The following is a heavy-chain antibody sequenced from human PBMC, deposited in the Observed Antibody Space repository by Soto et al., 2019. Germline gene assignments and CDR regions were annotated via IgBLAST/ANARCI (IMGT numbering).Heavy chain of an antibody. J-gene: IGHJ6*02. Sequence: QVQLQESGPGLVKPSQTLSLTCTVSGGSISSGDYYWSWIRQPPGKGLEWIGYIYYSGSTYYNPSLKSRVTISVDTSKNQFSLKLSAVTAADTAVYYCARALYSSFPRYYYYGMDVWGQGTTVTVSS. CDR1: GGSISSGDYY. V-gene: IGHV4-30-4*01. D-gene: IGHD4-4*01. CDR3: ARALYSSFPRYYYYGMDV. CDR2: IYYSGST.